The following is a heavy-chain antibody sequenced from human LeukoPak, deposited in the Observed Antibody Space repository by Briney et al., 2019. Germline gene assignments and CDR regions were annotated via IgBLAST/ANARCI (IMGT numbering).Heavy chain of an antibody. CDR3: ARDYSSGSYVPAEGSNWFDP. J-gene: IGHJ5*02. CDR2: ISAYNGNT. D-gene: IGHD6-19*01. V-gene: IGHV1-18*01. Sequence: ASVKVSCKASGYTFTSYGISWVRQAPGQGLEWMGWISAYNGNTNYAQKLQGRVTMTTDTSTSTAYMELSRLRSDDTAVYYCARDYSSGSYVPAEGSNWFDPWGQGTLVTVSS. CDR1: GYTFTSYG.